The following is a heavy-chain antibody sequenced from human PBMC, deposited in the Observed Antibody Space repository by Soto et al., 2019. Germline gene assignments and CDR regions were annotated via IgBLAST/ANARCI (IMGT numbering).Heavy chain of an antibody. D-gene: IGHD6-19*01. CDR3: ARDARLSSGWYGNCFDP. CDR1: GGTFSSYA. Sequence: ASVKVSCKASGGTFSSYAISWVRQAPGQGLEWMGRIIPILGSTSYAQKFQGRVTMTADTSTSTVYMELSSLTSEDTAVYYCARDARLSSGWYGNCFDPWGQGTQVTVSS. J-gene: IGHJ5*02. V-gene: IGHV1-69*04. CDR2: IIPILGST.